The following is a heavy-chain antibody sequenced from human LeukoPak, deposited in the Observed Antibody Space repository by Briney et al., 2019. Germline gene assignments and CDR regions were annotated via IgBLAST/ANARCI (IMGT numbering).Heavy chain of an antibody. CDR2: ISSSGSAI. J-gene: IGHJ4*02. CDR1: GFTFSTYS. Sequence: GGSLRLSCAASGFTFSTYSMNWVRKAPGKGLEWVSYISSSGSAIYYADSVKGRFTISRDNAKNSLYLQMISLRAEDTAVFYCAREYSSSSGETIDYWGQGTLVTVSS. CDR3: AREYSSSSGETIDY. V-gene: IGHV3-48*01. D-gene: IGHD6-6*01.